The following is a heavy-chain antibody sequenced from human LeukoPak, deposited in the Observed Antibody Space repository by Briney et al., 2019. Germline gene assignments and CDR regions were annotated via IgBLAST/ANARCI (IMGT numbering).Heavy chain of an antibody. J-gene: IGHJ4*02. CDR3: AREACSGGDCTNFDY. Sequence: SETLSLTCAVYGESFSGYYWSWIRQTPGQGLEWIGEINDSETTNYNPSLKSRATISVDTSKNQFSLKLSSVTAADTAFYYCAREACSGGDCTNFDYWDQGTLVTVSS. CDR2: INDSETT. D-gene: IGHD2-21*01. CDR1: GESFSGYY. V-gene: IGHV4-34*01.